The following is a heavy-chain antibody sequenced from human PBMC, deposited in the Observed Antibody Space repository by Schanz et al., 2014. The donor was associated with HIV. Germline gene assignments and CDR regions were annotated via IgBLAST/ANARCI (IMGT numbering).Heavy chain of an antibody. J-gene: IGHJ4*02. CDR3: ARGSCSGGTCYSGDH. V-gene: IGHV1-18*01. D-gene: IGHD2-15*01. Sequence: QVRLAQSGAEVKRPGASVTVSCMAVGSTFPDLDINWVRQAAGQGLEWMGWISGYIGNTNYAQNLQDRVTMTADTFTSTAYMELRSLTSDDTAVYYCARGSCSGGTCYSGDHWGQGTLVTVSA. CDR2: ISGYIGNT. CDR1: GSTFPDLD.